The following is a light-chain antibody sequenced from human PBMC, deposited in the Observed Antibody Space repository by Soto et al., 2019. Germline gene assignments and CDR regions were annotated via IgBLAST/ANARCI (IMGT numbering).Light chain of an antibody. J-gene: IGLJ2*01. CDR2: RDD. V-gene: IGLV1-47*01. Sequence: QSVLTQPPSTSGTPGQRVTISCSGSSSNIGSNYVYWYQQLPEAAPKLLVYRDDQRLSGVPDRFAGSKSGTSASLAISGLRSEDEADYYCAAWDVSLSGVVFGGGTKLTVL. CDR1: SSNIGSNY. CDR3: AAWDVSLSGVV.